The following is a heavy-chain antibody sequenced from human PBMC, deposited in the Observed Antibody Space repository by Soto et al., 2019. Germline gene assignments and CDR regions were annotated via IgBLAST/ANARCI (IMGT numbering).Heavy chain of an antibody. Sequence: SEALSLTCTVSGGSINSYYWSWIRQSPGKGLEWIGYIYYSGSTKYNPSLKSRVTISVDTSKNQFSLELSSVTAADTAVYYCARVSSGEWLSDSYYYYTDVWGKGTTVTVSS. CDR1: GGSINSYY. D-gene: IGHD3-3*01. CDR3: ARVSSGEWLSDSYYYYTDV. CDR2: IYYSGST. J-gene: IGHJ6*03. V-gene: IGHV4-59*01.